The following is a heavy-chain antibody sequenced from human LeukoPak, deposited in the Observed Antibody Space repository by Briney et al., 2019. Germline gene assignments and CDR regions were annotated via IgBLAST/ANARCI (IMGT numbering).Heavy chain of an antibody. Sequence: GASVKVSCKASGYTFTSYDINWVRQAPGQGLEWMGWMNPNSGNTGYAQKFQGRVTMTRNTSISTAYMELSSLRSEDTAVYYCARVLVCSSTSCRGPLAYWGQGTLVTVSS. D-gene: IGHD2-2*01. CDR3: ARVLVCSSTSCRGPLAY. CDR1: GYTFTSYD. CDR2: MNPNSGNT. V-gene: IGHV1-8*01. J-gene: IGHJ4*02.